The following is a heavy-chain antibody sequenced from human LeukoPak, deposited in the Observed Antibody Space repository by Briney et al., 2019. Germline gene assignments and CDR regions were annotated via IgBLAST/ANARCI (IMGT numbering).Heavy chain of an antibody. Sequence: PGGSLRLSCAASGFTVSGNYMSWVRQAPGKGLERVSVIYSGGSTYYADSVKGRFTISRDNSKNTLYLQMKSLRAEDTAVYYCARERNLEIAVAGTIFDYWGQGTLVTVSS. J-gene: IGHJ4*02. D-gene: IGHD6-19*01. CDR1: GFTVSGNY. CDR2: IYSGGST. V-gene: IGHV3-66*01. CDR3: ARERNLEIAVAGTIFDY.